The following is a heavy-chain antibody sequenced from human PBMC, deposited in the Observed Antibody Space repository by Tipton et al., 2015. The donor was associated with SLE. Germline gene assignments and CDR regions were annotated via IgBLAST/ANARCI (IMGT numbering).Heavy chain of an antibody. CDR3: ARDLQGSRTFDY. CDR1: GGSISSGDYY. CDR2: IYYSGST. D-gene: IGHD2-15*01. Sequence: TLSLTCTVSGGSISSGDYYWSWIRQPPGKGLEWIGYIYYSGSTYYNPSPKSRVTISVDTSKNQFSLKLSSVTAADTAVYYCARDLQGSRTFDYWGQGTLVTVSS. J-gene: IGHJ4*02. V-gene: IGHV4-30-4*01.